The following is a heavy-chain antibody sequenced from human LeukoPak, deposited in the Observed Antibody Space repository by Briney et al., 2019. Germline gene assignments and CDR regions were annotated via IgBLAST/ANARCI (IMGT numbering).Heavy chain of an antibody. V-gene: IGHV4-39*01. J-gene: IGHJ3*02. CDR1: GGSISGSSYY. CDR2: IYYSGST. Sequence: SETLSLTCTVSGGSISGSSYYWGWIRQPPGKGLEWIGSIYYSGSTYYNPSLKSRVTISVDTSKNQFSLKLSSVTAADTAVYYCAKRQWLVQVDAFDIWGQGTMVTVSS. CDR3: AKRQWLVQVDAFDI. D-gene: IGHD6-19*01.